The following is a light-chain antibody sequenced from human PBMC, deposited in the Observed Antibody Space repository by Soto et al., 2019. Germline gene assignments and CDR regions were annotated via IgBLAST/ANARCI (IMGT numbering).Light chain of an antibody. J-gene: IGLJ1*01. CDR2: EVS. Sequence: QSVLTQPASVSGSPGQSITISCTGTTSDVGSYDLVSWYQQHPGKAPKIMIYEVSKRPSGDSNRFSGSKSGNTASLTISGLQAEDEAEYYCCSYAGGRSPYVFGTGTKVTVL. CDR3: CSYAGGRSPYV. CDR1: TSDVGSYDL. V-gene: IGLV2-23*02.